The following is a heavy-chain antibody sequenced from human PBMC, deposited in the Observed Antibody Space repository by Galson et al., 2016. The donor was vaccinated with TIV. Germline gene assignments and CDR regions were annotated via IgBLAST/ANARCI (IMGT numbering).Heavy chain of an antibody. V-gene: IGHV3-33*01. D-gene: IGHD4-17*01. Sequence: SLRLSCAASGFTFSTYGMQWVRQAPGKGLEWVAAIWFDGSNKYYGDSVKGRFTISRDNSKNTLYLQMSSLRAEDTAVYYCATGSNYGDFGGPEFENWGRGTLVTVSS. CDR3: ATGSNYGDFGGPEFEN. J-gene: IGHJ4*02. CDR1: GFTFSTYG. CDR2: IWFDGSNK.